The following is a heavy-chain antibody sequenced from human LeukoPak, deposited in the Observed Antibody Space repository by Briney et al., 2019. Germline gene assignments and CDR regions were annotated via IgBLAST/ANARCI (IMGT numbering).Heavy chain of an antibody. J-gene: IGHJ5*02. CDR3: ARMGMIRGVKP. CDR2: INHSGST. V-gene: IGHV4-34*01. CDR1: GGSFSGYY. Sequence: PSETLSLTCAVYGGSFSGYYWSWIRQPPGKGMEWIGEINHSGSTNYNPSLKSRVTISLDTSKNQFSLKLSSVTAADTAVYYCARMGMIRGVKPWGQGTLVTVSS. D-gene: IGHD3-10*01.